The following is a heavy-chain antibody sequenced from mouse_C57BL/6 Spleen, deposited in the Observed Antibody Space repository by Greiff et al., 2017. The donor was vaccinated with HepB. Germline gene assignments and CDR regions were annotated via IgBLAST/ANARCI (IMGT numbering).Heavy chain of an antibody. J-gene: IGHJ2*01. D-gene: IGHD1-1*01. CDR1: GYTFTDYE. V-gene: IGHV1-15*01. CDR3: TAITTVVAYYFDY. CDR2: IDPETGGT. Sequence: QVQLQQSGAELVRPGASVTLSCKASGYTFTDYEMHWVKQTPVHGLEWIGAIDPETGGTAYNQKFKGKAILTADKSSSTAYMELRSLTSEDSAVYYCTAITTVVAYYFDYWGQGTTLTVSS.